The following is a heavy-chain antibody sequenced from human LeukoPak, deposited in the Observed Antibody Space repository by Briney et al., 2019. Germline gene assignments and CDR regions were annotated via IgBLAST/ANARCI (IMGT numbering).Heavy chain of an antibody. Sequence: PSETLSLTCAVYGGSFSGYYWSWIRQPPGKGLEWIGEINHSGSTNYNPSLKSRVTISVDTSKNQFSLKLSSVTAADTAVYYCARPNRAARPGLDFDYWGQGTLVTVSS. CDR2: INHSGST. CDR3: ARPNRAARPGLDFDY. J-gene: IGHJ4*02. V-gene: IGHV4-34*01. D-gene: IGHD6-6*01. CDR1: GGSFSGYY.